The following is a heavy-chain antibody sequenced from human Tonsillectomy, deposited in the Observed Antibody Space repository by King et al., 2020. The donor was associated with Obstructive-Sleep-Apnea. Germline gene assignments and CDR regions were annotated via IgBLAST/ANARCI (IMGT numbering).Heavy chain of an antibody. CDR2: IYYSGST. Sequence: VPLQESGPGLVKPSQTLSLTCTVSGGSISSGDYYWSWIRQPPGKGLEWIGYIYYSGSTFYNPSLKSRLTISVNPSKNQFSLKLSSVTAADTAVYYCAQGSGDFYYGMDVWGQGTTVTVSS. V-gene: IGHV4-30-4*01. D-gene: IGHD2-15*01. J-gene: IGHJ6*02. CDR1: GGSISSGDYY. CDR3: AQGSGDFYYGMDV.